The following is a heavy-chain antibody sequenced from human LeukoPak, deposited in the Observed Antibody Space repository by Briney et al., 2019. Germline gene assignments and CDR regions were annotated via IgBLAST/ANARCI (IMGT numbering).Heavy chain of an antibody. CDR2: IYHSGST. CDR3: ARGPLFRDSSGWYGEGLDY. D-gene: IGHD6-19*01. Sequence: SETLSLTCTVSGYSISSGYYWGWIRQPPGEGLEWIGRIYHSGSTYYNPSLKSRVTISGDTSKSQFSLKLSSVTAADTAVYYCARGPLFRDSSGWYGEGLDYWGQGTLVTVSS. CDR1: GYSISSGYY. J-gene: IGHJ4*02. V-gene: IGHV4-38-2*02.